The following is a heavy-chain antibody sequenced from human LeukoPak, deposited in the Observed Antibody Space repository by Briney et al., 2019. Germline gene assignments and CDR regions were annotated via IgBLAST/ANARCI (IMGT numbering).Heavy chain of an antibody. V-gene: IGHV3-23*01. J-gene: IGHJ4*02. D-gene: IGHD4-17*01. CDR3: AKDLRGPYDYGDYAPIDY. Sequence: PGGSLRFSCAASGFTFSSYAMSWVRQAPGKGLEWVSAISGSGGSTYYADSVKGRFTISRDNSKNTLYLQMNSLRAEDTAVYYCAKDLRGPYDYGDYAPIDYWGQGTLVTVSS. CDR2: ISGSGGST. CDR1: GFTFSSYA.